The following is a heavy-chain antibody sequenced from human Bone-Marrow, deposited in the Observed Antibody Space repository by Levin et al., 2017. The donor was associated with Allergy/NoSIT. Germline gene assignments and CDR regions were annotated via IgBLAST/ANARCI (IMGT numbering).Heavy chain of an antibody. CDR2: ISYDGSNK. Sequence: GGSLRLSCAASGFTFSSYGMHWVRQAPGKGLEWVAVISYDGSNKYYADSVKGRFTISRDNSKNTLYLQMNSLRAEDTAVYYCAKDQLSATVTTEQPLYGMDVWGQGTTVTVSS. CDR1: GFTFSSYG. J-gene: IGHJ6*02. V-gene: IGHV3-30*18. D-gene: IGHD4-11*01. CDR3: AKDQLSATVTTEQPLYGMDV.